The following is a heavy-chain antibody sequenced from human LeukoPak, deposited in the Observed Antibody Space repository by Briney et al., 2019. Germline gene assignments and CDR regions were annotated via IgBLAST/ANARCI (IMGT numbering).Heavy chain of an antibody. Sequence: SGPALVKPTQTLTLTCTFSGFSLSTSGMCVIWIRQPPGEALEWLARIDWDDDKYYSTSLETRLTISKDTSKNQVVLRMTNMDPVDTATYYCARASRGSSYGMDVWGQGTTVTVSS. CDR1: GFSLSTSGMC. CDR3: ARASRGSSYGMDV. V-gene: IGHV2-70*11. D-gene: IGHD2-15*01. J-gene: IGHJ6*02. CDR2: IDWDDDK.